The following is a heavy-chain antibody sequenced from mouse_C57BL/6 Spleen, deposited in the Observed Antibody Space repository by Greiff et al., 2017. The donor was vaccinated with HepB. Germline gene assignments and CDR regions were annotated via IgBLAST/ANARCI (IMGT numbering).Heavy chain of an antibody. Sequence: QVQLQQSGPELVQSGASVKISCKAPRYAFSSSWMNWVMQRPGKGLEWIGRIYPGDGDTNYNGKFKGKATLTADKSSSTDYLQLSSLTSEDSAVYFFARTAVDGKIHDSSIRRGGEGTTLTISP. V-gene: IGHV1-82*01. J-gene: IGHJ2*01. CDR2: IYPGDGDT. CDR3: ARTAVDGKIHDSSIRR. D-gene: IGHD1-1*01. CDR1: RYAFSSSW.